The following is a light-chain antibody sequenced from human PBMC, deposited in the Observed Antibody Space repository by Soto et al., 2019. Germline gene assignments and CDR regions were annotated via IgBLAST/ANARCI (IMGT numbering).Light chain of an antibody. Sequence: QSALTQPASVSGSPGQSITISCTGTSSDVGGYNYVSWYQHHPGKAPKLMIFDVSNRPSGVSNLFSGSKSGNTASLTISGLQPEDEADYYGSSYTPGNTRQIVFGPGTKVPAL. J-gene: IGLJ1*01. CDR2: DVS. V-gene: IGLV2-14*03. CDR3: SSYTPGNTRQIV. CDR1: SSDVGGYNY.